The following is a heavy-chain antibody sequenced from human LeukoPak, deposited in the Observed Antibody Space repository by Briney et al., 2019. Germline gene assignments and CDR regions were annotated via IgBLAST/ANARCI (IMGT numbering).Heavy chain of an antibody. Sequence: SETLSLTCTVSGGSISSGGYYWSWIRQHPGKGLEWIGYIYYSGSTYYNPSLKSRVTISVDTSKNQFSLKLSSVTAADTAVYYWARDKTSSRSGHDYWGQGTLVTVSS. CDR1: GGSISSGGYY. V-gene: IGHV4-31*03. D-gene: IGHD2-2*01. CDR3: ARDKTSSRSGHDY. CDR2: IYYSGST. J-gene: IGHJ4*02.